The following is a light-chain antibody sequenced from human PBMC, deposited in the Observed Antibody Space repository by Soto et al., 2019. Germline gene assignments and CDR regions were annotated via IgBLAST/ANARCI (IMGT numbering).Light chain of an antibody. CDR3: QQYQSYSRT. CDR2: DAS. Sequence: HLTQSPATLSASMGDRVTITCRASHSISSWLAWYQQIPGKAPKLLIYDASSLDSGVPSRFSGSGSGTEFTLTISSLKPDDFATYYCQQYQSYSRTFGQGTKV. V-gene: IGKV1-5*01. J-gene: IGKJ1*01. CDR1: HSISSW.